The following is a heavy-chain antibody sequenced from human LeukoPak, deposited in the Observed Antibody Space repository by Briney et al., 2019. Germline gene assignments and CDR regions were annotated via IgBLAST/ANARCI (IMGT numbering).Heavy chain of an antibody. V-gene: IGHV4-38-2*01. CDR1: GYSISSGYY. Sequence: SETLSLTCAVSGYSISSGYYWGWTRQPPGKGLEWIGSIYHSGSTYYNPSLKSRVTISVDTSKNQFSLKLSSVTAADTAVYYCEGTFRTVVGYWGQGTLVTVSS. D-gene: IGHD4-23*01. CDR2: IYHSGST. J-gene: IGHJ4*02. CDR3: EGTFRTVVGY.